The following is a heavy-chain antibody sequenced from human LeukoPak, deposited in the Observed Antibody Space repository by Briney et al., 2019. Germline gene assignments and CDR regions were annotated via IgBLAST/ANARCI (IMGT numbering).Heavy chain of an antibody. V-gene: IGHV3-7*01. CDR1: GFTFSSYW. J-gene: IGHJ3*02. CDR2: IKQDGSEK. Sequence: PGGSLRLSCAASGFTFSSYWMTWVSQAPGKGLEWVASIKQDGSEKYCVDSVKGRFTISRDNAKNSLYLLMNSLRAEDTAVYYCARDAYNWNIDVFDIWGQGTMVTVSS. CDR3: ARDAYNWNIDVFDI. D-gene: IGHD1/OR15-1a*01.